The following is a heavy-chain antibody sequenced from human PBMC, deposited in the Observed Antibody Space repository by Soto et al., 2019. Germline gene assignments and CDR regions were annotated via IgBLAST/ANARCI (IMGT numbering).Heavy chain of an antibody. V-gene: IGHV6-1*01. Sequence: SQTLSLTCAISGDSVSSNSAAWNWIRQSPSRGLEWLGRTYYRSKWYNDYAVSVKSRITINPDTSKNQFSLQLNSVTPEDTAVYYCARAWGIAAAARKRYHYYRMAVWGQGTTVTVSS. J-gene: IGHJ6*02. D-gene: IGHD6-13*01. CDR1: GDSVSSNSAA. CDR2: TYYRSKWYN. CDR3: ARAWGIAAAARKRYHYYRMAV.